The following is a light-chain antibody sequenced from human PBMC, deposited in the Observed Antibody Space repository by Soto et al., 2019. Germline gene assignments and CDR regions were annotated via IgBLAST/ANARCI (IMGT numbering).Light chain of an antibody. J-gene: IGKJ5*01. CDR1: QSVRTY. Sequence: EIVMTQSPATLSLSPGQRATLSCRASQSVRTYLTWYQVKPGQAPRLLIYDVSHRATGVPARFSGTGSETDFTLTISGLQSEDSAVYFCQQYNNWPFSFGQGTRLEIK. CDR3: QQYNNWPFS. CDR2: DVS. V-gene: IGKV3-15*01.